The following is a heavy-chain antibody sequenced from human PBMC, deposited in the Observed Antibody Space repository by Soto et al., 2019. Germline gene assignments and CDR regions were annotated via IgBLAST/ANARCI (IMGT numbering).Heavy chain of an antibody. Sequence: GGSLRLSCAASGFAFSTYAMNWVRQAPGKGLEWVSGIVDSGGRAFYADSVQGRFTISRDNAKNSLYLQMNSLRVEDTALYFCAGSGVRYCVGSSCYWGAFDIWGQGTTVTVSS. CDR3: AGSGVRYCVGSSCYWGAFDI. CDR2: IVDSGGRA. CDR1: GFAFSTYA. D-gene: IGHD2-15*01. J-gene: IGHJ3*02. V-gene: IGHV3-23*01.